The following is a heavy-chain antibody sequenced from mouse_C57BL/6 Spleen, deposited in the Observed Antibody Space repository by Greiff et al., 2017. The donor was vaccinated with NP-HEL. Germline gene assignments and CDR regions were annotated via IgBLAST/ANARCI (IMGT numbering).Heavy chain of an antibody. CDR2: IDPSDSET. J-gene: IGHJ2*01. CDR1: GYTFTSYW. Sequence: QVQLQQPGAELVRPGSSVKLSCKASGYTFTSYWMHWVKQRPIQGLEWIGNIDPSDSETHYNQKFKDKATLTVDKSSSTAYMQLSSLTSEDSAVYYCARGGIYDGYYEDYWGQGTTLTVSS. V-gene: IGHV1-52*01. CDR3: ARGGIYDGYYEDY. D-gene: IGHD2-3*01.